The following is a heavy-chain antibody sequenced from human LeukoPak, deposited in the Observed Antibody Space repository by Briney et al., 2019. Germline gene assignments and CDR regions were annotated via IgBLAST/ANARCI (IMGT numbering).Heavy chain of an antibody. J-gene: IGHJ3*02. Sequence: ASVKVSCTASGYTFTNYAMNWVRQAPGQGLEWMGWINTNTGNPTYAQGFTGRFVFSLDTSVSTAYLQISSLKAEDTAMYYCARERRSSSPGEQQLVRAFDIWGQGTMVTVSS. CDR1: GYTFTNYA. CDR3: ARERRSSSPGEQQLVRAFDI. D-gene: IGHD6-13*01. V-gene: IGHV7-4-1*02. CDR2: INTNTGNP.